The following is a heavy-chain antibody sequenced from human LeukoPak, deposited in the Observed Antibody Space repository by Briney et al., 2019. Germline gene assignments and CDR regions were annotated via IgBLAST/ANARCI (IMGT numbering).Heavy chain of an antibody. CDR1: GFTFSSYA. J-gene: IGHJ3*02. CDR2: ISGSGGST. V-gene: IGHV3-23*01. CDR3: AQGGDYYDSSGYYYDAFDI. D-gene: IGHD3-22*01. Sequence: GGSLRLSCAASGFTFSSYAMSWVRQAPGKGLEWVSAISGSGGSTYYADSVKGRFTISRDNSKNTLYLQMNSLRAEDTAVYYCAQGGDYYDSSGYYYDAFDIWGQGTMVTVSS.